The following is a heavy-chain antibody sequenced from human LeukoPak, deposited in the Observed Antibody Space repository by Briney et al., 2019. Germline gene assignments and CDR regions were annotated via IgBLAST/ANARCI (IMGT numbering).Heavy chain of an antibody. CDR1: GGTFSSYA. Sequence: GASVKVSCKASGGTFSSYAISWVRQAPGQGLEWMGGIIPIFGTANYAQKFQGRVTITTDESTSTAYMELSSLRSEDTAVYYCARETLDGSSSFHPFDYWGQGTLVTVSS. CDR2: IIPIFGTA. J-gene: IGHJ4*02. D-gene: IGHD6-6*01. CDR3: ARETLDGSSSFHPFDY. V-gene: IGHV1-69*05.